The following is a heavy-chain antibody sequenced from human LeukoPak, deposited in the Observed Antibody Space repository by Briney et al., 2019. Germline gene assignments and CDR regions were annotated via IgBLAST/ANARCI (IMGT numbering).Heavy chain of an antibody. CDR2: IWYAGSNK. V-gene: IGHV3-33*08. CDR3: ARGSLPYYYDSSGYKGYFDY. CDR1: GFTFSSYA. J-gene: IGHJ4*02. Sequence: GRSLRLSCAASGFTFSSYAMHWVRQAPGKGLEWVAVIWYAGSNKYYADTVKGRFTISRDNSKNTLYLQMNSLRAEDTAVYYCARGSLPYYYDSSGYKGYFDYWGQGTLVTVSS. D-gene: IGHD3-22*01.